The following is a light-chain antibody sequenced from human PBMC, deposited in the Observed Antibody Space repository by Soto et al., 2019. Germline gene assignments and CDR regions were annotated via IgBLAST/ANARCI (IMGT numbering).Light chain of an antibody. J-gene: IGLJ1*01. CDR2: DVS. Sequence: QSALTQPASVSGSPGQSITISCTGTSSDVGGYTYVSWYQQHPGKAPKLMIYDVSNRPSGVSNRFSGSKSGNTASLTISGLQAEDEADYYCSSYTRSSFYVFGTGTKLTVL. CDR3: SSYTRSSFYV. V-gene: IGLV2-14*01. CDR1: SSDVGGYTY.